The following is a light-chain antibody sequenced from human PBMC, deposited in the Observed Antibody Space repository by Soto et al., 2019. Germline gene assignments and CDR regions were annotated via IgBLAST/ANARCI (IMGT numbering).Light chain of an antibody. CDR1: SSNIGGNS. Sequence: QSVLPQPPSVSAAPGQKVTISCSGSSSNIGGNSVSWYQQLPGTAPKLLIYDDNKRPSGIPDRFSGSKSGTSATLGITGFQTGDEADYYCGSWDSSLSAYVFGTGSKVTAL. V-gene: IGLV1-51*01. J-gene: IGLJ1*01. CDR3: GSWDSSLSAYV. CDR2: DDN.